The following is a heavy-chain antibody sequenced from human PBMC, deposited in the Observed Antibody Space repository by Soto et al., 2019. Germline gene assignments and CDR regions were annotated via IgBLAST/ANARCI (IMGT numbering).Heavy chain of an antibody. CDR1: GGSIRSYY. CDR2: IYNSAST. Sequence: SETLSLTCTVSGGSIRSYYWSWIRQSPGKGLEWIGYIYNSASTNYNPSLKSRVTISVDTSKNQFSLKLSSVTAADTAVYYCARYYNFFWYFDCWGQGALVTVSS. CDR3: ARYYNFFWYFDC. J-gene: IGHJ4*02. D-gene: IGHD1-1*01. V-gene: IGHV4-59*01.